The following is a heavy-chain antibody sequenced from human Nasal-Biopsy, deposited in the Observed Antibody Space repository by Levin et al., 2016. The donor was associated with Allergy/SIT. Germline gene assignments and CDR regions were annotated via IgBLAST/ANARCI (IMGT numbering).Heavy chain of an antibody. CDR2: IYDDGRT. V-gene: IGHV4-39*01. D-gene: IGHD3-3*01. Sequence: SETLSLTCSVSGGSISGSGYYWDWIRQSPGKGLEWIANIYDDGRTNYNPSLESRVIISVETSKNQFSLRLTSVTAADTAVYYCARRDRSGYSYKWFDPWGQGTLVTVSS. CDR1: GGSISGSGYY. CDR3: ARRDRSGYSYKWFDP. J-gene: IGHJ5*02.